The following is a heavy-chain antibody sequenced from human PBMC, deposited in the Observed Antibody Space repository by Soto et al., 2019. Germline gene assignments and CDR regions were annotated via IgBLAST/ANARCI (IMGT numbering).Heavy chain of an antibody. CDR3: AKDGGLWFGDRYFDL. CDR1: GFTFSSYA. J-gene: IGHJ2*01. Sequence: QVQLVESGGGVVQPGRSLRLSCAASGFTFSSYAMHWVRQAPGKGLEWVAVISYDGSNKYYADSVKGRFTISRDNSKNTLYLQMNSLRAEDTAVYYCAKDGGLWFGDRYFDLWGRGTLVTVSS. D-gene: IGHD3-10*01. CDR2: ISYDGSNK. V-gene: IGHV3-30-3*01.